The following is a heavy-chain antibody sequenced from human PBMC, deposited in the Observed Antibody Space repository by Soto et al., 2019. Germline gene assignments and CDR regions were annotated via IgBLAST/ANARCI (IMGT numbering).Heavy chain of an antibody. V-gene: IGHV1-69*13. CDR2: IIPIFGTA. D-gene: IGHD3-9*01. Sequence: SVKVSCKASGGAFSSYAISWVRQAPGQGLEWMGGIIPIFGTANYAQKFQGRVTITADESTSTAYMELSSLRSEDTAVYYCARDSGATKDILTGYPQDDAFDIWGQGTMVTVSS. CDR3: ARDSGATKDILTGYPQDDAFDI. J-gene: IGHJ3*02. CDR1: GGAFSSYA.